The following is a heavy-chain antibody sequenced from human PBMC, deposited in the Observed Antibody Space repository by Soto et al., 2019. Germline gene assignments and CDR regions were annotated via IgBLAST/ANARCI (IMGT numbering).Heavy chain of an antibody. V-gene: IGHV3-11*01. D-gene: IGHD6-13*01. CDR1: GFDFGDYY. CDR3: VRPYYSSSWFPFDR. CDR2: IDSDDVTT. Sequence: GGPLRLSCTASGFDFGDYYMSWIRQAPGKGLEWVSYIDSDDVTTHYTDSVKGRFTISRDNAKNSLYMQMNSLRVEDTALYYCVRPYYSSSWFPFDRWGQGTLVTVSS. J-gene: IGHJ4*02.